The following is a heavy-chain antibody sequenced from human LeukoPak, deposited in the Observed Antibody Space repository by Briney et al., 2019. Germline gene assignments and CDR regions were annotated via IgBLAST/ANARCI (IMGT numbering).Heavy chain of an antibody. V-gene: IGHV3-48*03. CDR2: ISSSGSTI. CDR1: GFTFSSYE. CDR3: ARDFIWFGESYFDY. Sequence: GGSLRLSCAASGFTFSSYEMNWVRQAPGKGLEWVSYISSSGSTIYYADSVKGRFTISRDNAKNSLYLQMNSLRAEDTAVYYCARDFIWFGESYFDYWGQGILVTVSS. D-gene: IGHD3-10*01. J-gene: IGHJ4*02.